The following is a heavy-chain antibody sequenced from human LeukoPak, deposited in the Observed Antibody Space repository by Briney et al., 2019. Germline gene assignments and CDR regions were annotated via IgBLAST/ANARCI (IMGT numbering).Heavy chain of an antibody. CDR3: ARHAGGLAAAGTSPFDY. CDR1: GASFSSSTYY. CDR2: IYYSGST. Sequence: SETLSLTCTVSGASFSSSTYYWGWIRQPPGKGLEWIGSIYYSGSTCYNPSLKSRVTMSVDTSKNPFSLKLSSATAADTAVYYCARHAGGLAAAGTSPFDYWGQGTLVTVSS. V-gene: IGHV4-39*01. D-gene: IGHD6-13*01. J-gene: IGHJ4*02.